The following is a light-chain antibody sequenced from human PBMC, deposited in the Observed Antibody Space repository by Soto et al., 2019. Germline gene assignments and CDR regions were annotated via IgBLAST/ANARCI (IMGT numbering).Light chain of an antibody. CDR2: EVS. J-gene: IGLJ1*01. CDR1: NNDVGTYDF. CDR3: CSYAGSSSPYV. V-gene: IGLV2-23*02. Sequence: ALTQPASVSGSPGQSITLFCAGNNNDVGTYDFVSWYQQPPGKAPKLMIYEVSKRPSGVSNRFSGSKSGDTASLTISGLQAEDEADYYCCSYAGSSSPYVFGTGTKVTVL.